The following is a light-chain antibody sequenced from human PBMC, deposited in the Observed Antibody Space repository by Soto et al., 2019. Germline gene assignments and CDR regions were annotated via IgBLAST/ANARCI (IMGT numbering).Light chain of an antibody. V-gene: IGKV1-27*01. CDR1: QGIRNN. CDR3: QKYYSVPFT. J-gene: IGKJ3*01. CDR2: AAS. Sequence: DIQMTQSTSSLSASAGDKVTITCRASQGIRNNLAWYQQKPGKVPTLLIYAASTLQSGVPSRFSCSGSGTDFTLTISSLQPEDVATYYCQKYYSVPFTFLPGTKVEIK.